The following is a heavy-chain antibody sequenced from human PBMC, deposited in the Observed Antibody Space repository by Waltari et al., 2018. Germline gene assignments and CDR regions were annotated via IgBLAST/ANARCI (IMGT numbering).Heavy chain of an antibody. CDR3: ARCYCTNGVCHPYWYFDL. V-gene: IGHV1-8*01. J-gene: IGHJ2*01. Sequence: QVQLVQSGAEVKKPGASVKVSCKASGYTFTSYDINWVRQATGQGLEWMGWMNPNRGNTVYAQKFQCRVTMTRNTSISTAYMELSSLRSEDTAVYYCARCYCTNGVCHPYWYFDLWGRGTLVTVSS. D-gene: IGHD2-8*01. CDR1: GYTFTSYD. CDR2: MNPNRGNT.